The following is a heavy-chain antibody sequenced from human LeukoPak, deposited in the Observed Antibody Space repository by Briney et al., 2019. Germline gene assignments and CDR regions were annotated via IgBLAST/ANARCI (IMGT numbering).Heavy chain of an antibody. V-gene: IGHV1-2*02. CDR1: GYTFTRHY. CDR2: INPNSGGT. Sequence: GASVKVSCKASGYTFTRHYMHWVRQAPGQGLEWMGWINPNSGGTNYAQKFQGRVTMTRDTSISTAYMELSRLRSDDTAVYYCAISYGSGSYYSNYYYYYYMDVWGKGTTVTVSS. J-gene: IGHJ6*03. CDR3: AISYGSGSYYSNYYYYYYMDV. D-gene: IGHD3-10*01.